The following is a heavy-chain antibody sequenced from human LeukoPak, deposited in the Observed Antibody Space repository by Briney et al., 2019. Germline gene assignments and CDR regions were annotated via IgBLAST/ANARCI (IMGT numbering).Heavy chain of an antibody. CDR2: ISAYLGNT. V-gene: IGHV1-18*01. D-gene: IGHD3-10*01. CDR1: GYTFSNFG. CDR3: ARELHYGSGTSFDY. Sequence: ASVKVSCKASGYTFSNFGITWVRQAPGQGLEWMGWISAYLGNTNYAQKFQGRVTMTTGTSTSTACLELRSLSSADTAVYYCARELHYGSGTSFDYWGQGSLVTVSS. J-gene: IGHJ4*02.